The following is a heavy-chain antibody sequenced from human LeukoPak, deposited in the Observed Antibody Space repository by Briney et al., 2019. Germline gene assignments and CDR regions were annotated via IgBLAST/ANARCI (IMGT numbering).Heavy chain of an antibody. CDR3: ALVVRKVRGFLPNIDY. Sequence: GGSLRLSCAASGFTFSSYAMSWVRQAPGKGLEWVSAISGSGGSTYYADSVKGRFTISRDNSKNTLYLQMNSLRAEDTAVYYCALVVRKVRGFLPNIDYWGQGTLVTVSS. D-gene: IGHD3-10*01. V-gene: IGHV3-23*01. CDR2: ISGSGGST. J-gene: IGHJ4*02. CDR1: GFTFSSYA.